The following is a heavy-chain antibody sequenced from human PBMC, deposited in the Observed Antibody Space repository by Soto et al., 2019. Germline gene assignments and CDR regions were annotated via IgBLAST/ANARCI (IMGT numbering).Heavy chain of an antibody. J-gene: IGHJ6*02. Sequence: GGSLRLSCAASGFTFSSYAMSWVRQAPGKGLEWVSAISGSVGSTYYADSVKGRVTISRDNSKNTLYLEMNSLRAEDTAVYYCAKVLLDILTGGYYGMDVWGQGTTVTVSS. CDR3: AKVLLDILTGGYYGMDV. CDR1: GFTFSSYA. D-gene: IGHD3-9*01. CDR2: ISGSVGST. V-gene: IGHV3-23*01.